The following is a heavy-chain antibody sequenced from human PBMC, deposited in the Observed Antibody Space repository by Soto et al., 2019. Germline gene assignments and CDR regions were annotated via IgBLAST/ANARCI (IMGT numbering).Heavy chain of an antibody. CDR2: INPNSGGT. D-gene: IGHD3-10*01. CDR1: GYTFTGYY. Sequence: ASVKVSCKASGYTFTGYYMHWVRQAPGQGLEWKGWINPNSGGTKYAQKYQGWVTMTRDTSISTAYMELSRLRSDDTAVYYCARPHYFGSGTYWDYWGQGALVTVSS. CDR3: ARPHYFGSGTYWDY. J-gene: IGHJ4*02. V-gene: IGHV1-2*04.